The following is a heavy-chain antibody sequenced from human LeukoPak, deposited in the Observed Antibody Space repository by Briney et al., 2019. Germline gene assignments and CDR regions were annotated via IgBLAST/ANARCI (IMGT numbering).Heavy chain of an antibody. CDR1: GFTFSSYG. Sequence: GGSLRLSCAASGFTFSSYGMHWVRQAPGKGLEWVSGLSGSGRGGSTYYAASVKGRFTISRENSKNTLYLQMNSLRAEDTAVYYCAKDAGTVTTGSGWFDPWGQGTLVTVSS. CDR2: SGSGRGGST. J-gene: IGHJ5*02. CDR3: AKDAGTVTTGSGWFDP. V-gene: IGHV3-NL1*01. D-gene: IGHD4-17*01.